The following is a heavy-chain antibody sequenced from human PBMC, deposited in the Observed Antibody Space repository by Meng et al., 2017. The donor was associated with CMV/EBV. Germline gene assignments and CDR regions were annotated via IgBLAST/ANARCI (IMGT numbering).Heavy chain of an antibody. J-gene: IGHJ5*02. CDR2: ISAYNGNT. D-gene: IGHD1-20*01. Sequence: ASVKVSCKASGYTFTSYGISWVRRAPGQGLEWMGWISAYNGNTNYAQKLQGRVTMTTDTSTSTAYMELRSLRSDDTAVYYCARLYIPQGVITGLPGWFDPWGQGTLVTVSS. V-gene: IGHV1-18*01. CDR1: GYTFTSYG. CDR3: ARLYIPQGVITGLPGWFDP.